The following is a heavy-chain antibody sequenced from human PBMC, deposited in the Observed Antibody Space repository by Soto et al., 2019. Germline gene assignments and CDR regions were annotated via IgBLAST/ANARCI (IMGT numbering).Heavy chain of an antibody. CDR1: GDIFTNFD. V-gene: IGHV1-8*01. Sequence: QVQLVQPGAEVRKPGASVKVSCKASGDIFTNFDFNWVRQTTGQGLEWIGWMRANSGDTGHDQKFQGRVRMTRDTSMSTGYMELSSLRAEDTAVYYCARDIYGQGFQAWGQGTLVFVSS. CDR3: ARDIYGQGFQA. J-gene: IGHJ5*02. D-gene: IGHD3-3*02. CDR2: MRANSGDT.